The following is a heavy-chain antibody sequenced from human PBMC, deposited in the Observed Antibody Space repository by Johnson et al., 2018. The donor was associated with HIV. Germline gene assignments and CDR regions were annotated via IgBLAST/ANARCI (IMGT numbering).Heavy chain of an antibody. CDR3: AISIPRPGWGDAFDI. D-gene: IGHD3-16*01. J-gene: IGHJ3*02. CDR1: DFTVSGNY. V-gene: IGHV3-53*01. CDR2: IHSGGTT. Sequence: EQLVESGGGLVQPGGSLRLSCAASDFTVSGNYMSWVRQAPGKGLEWVSLIHSGGTTFYADSVRCRFTISRDSSKNTLYLQMKSLRVEDTAVYYCAISIPRPGWGDAFDIWGQGTMVTVSS.